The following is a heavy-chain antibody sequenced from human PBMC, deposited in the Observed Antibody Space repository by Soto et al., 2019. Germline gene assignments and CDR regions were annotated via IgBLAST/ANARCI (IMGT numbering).Heavy chain of an antibody. J-gene: IGHJ4*02. V-gene: IGHV4-30-4*01. CDR2: IYYSGST. CDR3: ASYYDSSGYYAYYFDY. CDR1: GGSISSGDYY. Sequence: QVQLQESGPGLVKPSQTLSLTCTVSGGSISSGDYYWSWIRQPPGKGLEWIGYIYYSGSTYYNPSLKSRVTISVDTSKNQFSLKLSSVTAADTAVYYYASYYDSSGYYAYYFDYWGQGTLVTVSS. D-gene: IGHD3-22*01.